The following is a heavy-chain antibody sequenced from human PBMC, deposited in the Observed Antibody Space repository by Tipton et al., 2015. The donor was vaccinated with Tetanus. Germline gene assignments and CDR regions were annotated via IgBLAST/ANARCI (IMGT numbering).Heavy chain of an antibody. D-gene: IGHD2-8*01. Sequence: SLRLSCAASGFTLSRYTLNWVRQAPGKGLEWVSSISSSSRYIYYADSVKGRFTISRDNAKNSLYLQMISLRAEDTAVYSCARTQGSALIDYWGQGTLVTVSS. CDR2: ISSSSRYI. CDR1: GFTLSRYT. J-gene: IGHJ4*02. CDR3: ARTQGSALIDY. V-gene: IGHV3-21*01.